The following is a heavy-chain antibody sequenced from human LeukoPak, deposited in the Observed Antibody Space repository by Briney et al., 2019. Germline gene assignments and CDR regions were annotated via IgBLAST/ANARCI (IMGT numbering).Heavy chain of an antibody. CDR2: INHSGST. J-gene: IGHJ4*02. CDR1: GGSFSGYY. D-gene: IGHD6-25*01. Sequence: SETLSLTCAVYGGSFSGYYWSWIRQPPGKGLEWIGEINHSGSTNYNPSLKSRVTISVDTSKNQFSLKLSSVTAADTAVYYCARSGYPFDYWGQGTLATVSS. V-gene: IGHV4-34*01. CDR3: ARSGYPFDY.